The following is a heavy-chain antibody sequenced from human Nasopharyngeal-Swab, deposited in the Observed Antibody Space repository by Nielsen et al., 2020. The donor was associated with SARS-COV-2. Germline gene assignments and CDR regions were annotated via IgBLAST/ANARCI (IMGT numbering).Heavy chain of an antibody. J-gene: IGHJ4*02. V-gene: IGHV3-30*03. CDR2: IAYDGSDK. D-gene: IGHD6-13*01. CDR3: ARDRSSSWSVDF. Sequence: GGSLRLSCEASGFTFSSHGLHWVRQAPGKGLEWVSFIAYDGSDKYYADSVKGRSTISRDDPKNTLYLQMNSLRAEDTAVYYCARDRSSSWSVDFWGQGTLVTVSS. CDR1: GFTFSSHG.